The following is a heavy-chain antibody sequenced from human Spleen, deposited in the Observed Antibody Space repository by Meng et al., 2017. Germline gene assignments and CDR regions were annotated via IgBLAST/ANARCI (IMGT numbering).Heavy chain of an antibody. CDR2: IYYSGNT. CDR3: ARTRYHFGNSAIRGYFDL. Sequence: SETLSLTCTVSGYSISSGYYWGWLRQPPGKGLEWIATIYYSGNTYYNPSLKSRVTISVDTSKNHFSLKLSSVTAADTAVYYCARTRYHFGNSAIRGYFDLWGRGTLVTVSS. D-gene: IGHD1-26*01. J-gene: IGHJ2*01. V-gene: IGHV4-38-2*02. CDR1: GYSISSGYY.